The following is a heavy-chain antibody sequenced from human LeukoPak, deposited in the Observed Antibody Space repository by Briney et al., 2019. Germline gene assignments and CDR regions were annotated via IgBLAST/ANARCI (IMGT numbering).Heavy chain of an antibody. CDR3: ARADYGDPPGAFDI. D-gene: IGHD4-17*01. CDR2: ISAYNGNT. J-gene: IGHJ3*02. V-gene: IGHV1-18*01. Sequence: ASVKVSCKASGYTFTSYGISWVRQAPGQGLEWMGWISAYNGNTNYAQKLQGRVTMTTDTSTSTAYMELRSLRSEDTAVYYCARADYGDPPGAFDIWGQGTMVTVSS. CDR1: GYTFTSYG.